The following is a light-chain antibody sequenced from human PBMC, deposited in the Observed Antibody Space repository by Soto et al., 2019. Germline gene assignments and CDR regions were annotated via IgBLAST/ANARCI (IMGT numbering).Light chain of an antibody. J-gene: IGKJ1*01. CDR3: QQSYSTPKT. CDR1: QSISSY. V-gene: IGKV1-39*01. Sequence: KSQSPASLSASVGDRVTITCRASQSISSYLNWYQQKPGKAPKLLIYAASSLQSGVPSRFSGSGSGTDFTLTISSLQPEDFATYYCQQSYSTPKTFGQGTKV. CDR2: AAS.